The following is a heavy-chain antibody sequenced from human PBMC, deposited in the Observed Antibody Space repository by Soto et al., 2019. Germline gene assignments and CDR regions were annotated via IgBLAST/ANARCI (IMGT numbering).Heavy chain of an antibody. J-gene: IGHJ4*02. CDR3: ATMGTPATGLYYFDY. CDR1: GGSISGYY. Sequence: SETLSLTCTVSGGSISGYYWSWIRQPPGKGLEWIGYIYYSGNTNYNPSLKSRVTISVDTSKNQFSLNLSFVTAADTAVYYCATMGTPATGLYYFDYWGQGTLVTVSS. V-gene: IGHV4-59*08. CDR2: IYYSGNT. D-gene: IGHD1-7*01.